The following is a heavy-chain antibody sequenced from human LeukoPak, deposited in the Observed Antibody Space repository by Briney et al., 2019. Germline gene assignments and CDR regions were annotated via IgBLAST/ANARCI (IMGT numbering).Heavy chain of an antibody. CDR3: ARVGYTSYYYYGMDV. J-gene: IGHJ6*02. CDR1: GFTFSSYA. Sequence: GGSLRLSCAASGFTFSSYAMHWVRQAPGKGLEYVSAISSNGGSTYYANSVKGRFTISRDNSKNTLYLQMGSLRAEDMAVYYCARVGYTSYYYYGMDVWGQGTAVTVSS. D-gene: IGHD6-13*01. CDR2: ISSNGGST. V-gene: IGHV3-64*01.